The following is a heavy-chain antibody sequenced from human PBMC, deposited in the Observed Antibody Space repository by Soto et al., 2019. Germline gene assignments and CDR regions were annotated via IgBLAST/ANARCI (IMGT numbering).Heavy chain of an antibody. CDR3: ARDQEAVADVLLGFYYGMDV. CDR2: IIPIFGTA. J-gene: IGHJ6*02. CDR1: GGTFSSYA. V-gene: IGHV1-69*12. Sequence: QVQLVQSGAEVEKPGSSVKVSCKASGGTFSSYAISWVRQAPGQGLEWMGGIIPIFGTANYAQKFQGRVTITADESTSTAYMELSSLRSEDTAVYYCARDQEAVADVLLGFYYGMDVWGQGTTVTVSS. D-gene: IGHD6-19*01.